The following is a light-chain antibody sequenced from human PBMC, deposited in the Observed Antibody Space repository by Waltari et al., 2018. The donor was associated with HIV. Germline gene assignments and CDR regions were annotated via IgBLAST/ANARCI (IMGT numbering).Light chain of an antibody. J-gene: IGKJ2*01. CDR1: QSISSY. Sequence: DIQLTQPPSSLSASVGDRVTTTCRASQSISSYLNWYQQKPGKAPKLLIYAASSLQSGVPSSFSGSGSGTDFTLTISSLQPEDFATYYCQQSYSTPYTFGQGTKLEIK. CDR2: AAS. CDR3: QQSYSTPYT. V-gene: IGKV1-39*01.